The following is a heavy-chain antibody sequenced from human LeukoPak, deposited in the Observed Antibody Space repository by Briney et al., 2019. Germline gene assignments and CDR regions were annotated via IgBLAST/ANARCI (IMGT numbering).Heavy chain of an antibody. D-gene: IGHD3-3*01. CDR3: ARVRQEYDFWSGYLNWFDP. V-gene: IGHV1-2*02. CDR1: GYTFTGYY. CDR2: INPNSGGT. J-gene: IGHJ5*02. Sequence: ASVKVSCKASGYTFTGYYMHWVRQAPGQGLEWMGWINPNSGGTNYAQKFQGRVTMTRDTSISTAYMELSRLRSDDTAVYYCARVRQEYDFWSGYLNWFDPWGQGTLVTVSS.